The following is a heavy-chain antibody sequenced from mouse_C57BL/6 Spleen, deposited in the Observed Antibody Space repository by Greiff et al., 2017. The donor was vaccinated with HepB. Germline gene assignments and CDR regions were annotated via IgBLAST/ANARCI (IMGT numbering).Heavy chain of an antibody. CDR2: INPNNGGT. CDR3: AREGLRPCYYAMDY. J-gene: IGHJ4*01. CDR1: GYTFTDYN. V-gene: IGHV1-22*01. D-gene: IGHD2-4*01. Sequence: EVQLQQSGPELVKPGASVKMSCKASGYTFTDYNMHWVKQSHGKSLEWIGYINPNNGGTSYNQKFKGKATLTVNKSSSTAYMELRSLTSEDSAVYDCAREGLRPCYYAMDYWGQGTSVTVAS.